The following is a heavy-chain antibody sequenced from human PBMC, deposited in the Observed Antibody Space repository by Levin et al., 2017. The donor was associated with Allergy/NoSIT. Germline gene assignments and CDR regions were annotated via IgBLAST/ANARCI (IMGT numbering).Heavy chain of an antibody. CDR3: NTDMEVPAAIGGNVDWFDP. CDR1: GFTFSNAW. Sequence: GESLKISCAASGFTFSNAWMSWVRPAPGKGLEWVGRIKSKTDGGTTDYAAPVKGRFTISRDDSKNTLYLQMNSLKTEDTAVYYCNTDMEVPAAIGGNVDWFDPWGQGTLVTVSS. D-gene: IGHD2-2*01. CDR2: IKSKTDGGTT. V-gene: IGHV3-15*01. J-gene: IGHJ5*02.